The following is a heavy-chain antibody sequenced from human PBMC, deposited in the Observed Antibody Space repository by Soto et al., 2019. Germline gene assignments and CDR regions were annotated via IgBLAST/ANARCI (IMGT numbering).Heavy chain of an antibody. V-gene: IGHV4-39*01. J-gene: IGHJ6*02. CDR2: IYYSGST. D-gene: IGHD6-13*01. CDR1: GGSISSSSYY. CDR3: ERHSSSWYFSWDYYYGMDV. Sequence: QLQLQESGPGLVKPSETLSLTCTVSGGSISSSSYYWGWIRQPPGKGLEWIGSIYYSGSTYYNPSLKSRVTISVDPSKNQFSLKLSSVTAADTAVDYCERHSSSWYFSWDYYYGMDVWGQGTTVTVSS.